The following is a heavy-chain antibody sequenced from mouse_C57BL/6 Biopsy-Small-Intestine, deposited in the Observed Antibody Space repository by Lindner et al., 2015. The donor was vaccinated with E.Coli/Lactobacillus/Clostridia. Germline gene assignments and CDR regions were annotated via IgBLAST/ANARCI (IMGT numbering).Heavy chain of an antibody. D-gene: IGHD1-1*01. V-gene: IGHV1-56*01. CDR3: APFITTVAYYFDY. Sequence: VQLQESGPELVRPGASVKISCKVPGYTLTSHWMQWVRQRPGQGLEWIGEILPGSRNTYYNEKFKGKATLTVDTSSSTAYMQLSSLTSEDSAVYFCAPFITTVAYYFDYWGQGTTLTVSS. CDR1: GYTLTSHW. J-gene: IGHJ2*01. CDR2: ILPGSRNT.